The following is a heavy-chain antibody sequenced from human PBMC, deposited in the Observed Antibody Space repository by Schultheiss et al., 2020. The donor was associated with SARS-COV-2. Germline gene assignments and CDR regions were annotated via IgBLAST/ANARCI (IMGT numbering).Heavy chain of an antibody. CDR2: ISSSSSYI. Sequence: GGSLRLSCAASGFTLSSYGMNWVRQGPGKGLEWVSSISSSSSYIYYADSVKGRFTISRDNSKKMMYLQMNSVRLEDTAVYYCARERGRYVVWGKGTTVTVSS. J-gene: IGHJ6*04. V-gene: IGHV3-21*01. CDR1: GFTLSSYG. CDR3: ARERGRYVV. D-gene: IGHD1-14*01.